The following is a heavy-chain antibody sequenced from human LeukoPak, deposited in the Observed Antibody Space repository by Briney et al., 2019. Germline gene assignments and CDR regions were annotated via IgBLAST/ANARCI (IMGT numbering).Heavy chain of an antibody. D-gene: IGHD3-10*01. V-gene: IGHV4-59*01. CDR2: IYSSGST. CDR1: GGSISSYY. CDR3: ARAYGSGSYSWIDP. Sequence: PSETLSLTCTVSGGSISSYYWSWIRQPPGKGLEWIGYIYSSGSTNYNPSLKSRVALSVDTSKNQFSLRLSSVTAADTAVYYCARAYGSGSYSWIDPWGQGTLVTVSS. J-gene: IGHJ5*02.